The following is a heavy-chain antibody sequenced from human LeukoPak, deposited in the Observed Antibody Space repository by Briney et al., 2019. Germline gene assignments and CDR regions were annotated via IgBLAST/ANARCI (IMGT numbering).Heavy chain of an antibody. CDR1: GFTFSSYA. CDR2: ISGSSSTI. CDR3: ARGPRGYDSSGYPEFFQH. V-gene: IGHV3-48*01. Sequence: GGSLRLSCVASGFTFSSYAISWVRQAPGKGLEWVSAISGSSSTIYYADSVKGRFTISRDNAKNSLYLQMNSLRAEDTAVYYCARGPRGYDSSGYPEFFQHWGQGTLVTVSS. J-gene: IGHJ1*01. D-gene: IGHD3-22*01.